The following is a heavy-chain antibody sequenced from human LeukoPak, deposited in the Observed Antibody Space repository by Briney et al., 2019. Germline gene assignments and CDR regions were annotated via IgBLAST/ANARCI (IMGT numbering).Heavy chain of an antibody. CDR2: INPNSGGT. Sequence: ASVKVSCKASGYIFTDYYMHWVRQAPGQELGWMGRINPNSGGTNYAQKFQGRVTMTRDTSISTAYTELSSLRSEGTATYYCARSASYSSRLQDWGQGTLVTVSS. V-gene: IGHV1/OR15-1*01. CDR1: GYIFTDYY. CDR3: ARSASYSSRLQD. D-gene: IGHD3-16*02. J-gene: IGHJ4*02.